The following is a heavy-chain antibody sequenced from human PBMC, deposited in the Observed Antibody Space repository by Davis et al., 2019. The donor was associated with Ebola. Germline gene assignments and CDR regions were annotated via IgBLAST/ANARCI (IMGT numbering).Heavy chain of an antibody. V-gene: IGHV4-30-2*01. J-gene: IGHJ4*02. CDR2: IYHSGST. D-gene: IGHD3-22*01. Sequence: SETLSLNCAVSGGSISSGGYSWSWIRQPPGKGLEWIGYIYHSGSTYYNPSLKSRVTISVDRSKNQFSLKLSSVTAADTAVYYCARAPRWYYDSSGYFDYWGQGTLVTVSS. CDR3: ARAPRWYYDSSGYFDY. CDR1: GGSISSGGYS.